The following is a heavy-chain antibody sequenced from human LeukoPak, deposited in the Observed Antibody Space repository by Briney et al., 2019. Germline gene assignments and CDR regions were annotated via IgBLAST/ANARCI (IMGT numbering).Heavy chain of an antibody. CDR2: IYYSGST. CDR3: ARDRGILTGYYYYYYMDV. J-gene: IGHJ6*03. CDR1: GGSISDYY. D-gene: IGHD3-9*01. Sequence: SETLSLTCTVSGGSISDYYWSWIRQPPGKGLEWIGYIYYSGSTNYNPSLKSRVTMSVDTSKNQFSLKLSSVTAADTAVYYCARDRGILTGYYYYYYMDVWGKGTTVTISS. V-gene: IGHV4-59*12.